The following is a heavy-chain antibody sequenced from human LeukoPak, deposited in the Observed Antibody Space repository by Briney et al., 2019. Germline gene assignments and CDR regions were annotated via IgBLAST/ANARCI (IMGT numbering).Heavy chain of an antibody. Sequence: SETLSLTCAVYGGSFSGYYWSWIRQPPGKGLEWIGGINHSGSTNYNPSLKSRVTISVDTSKNQFSLKLSSVTAADTAVYYCARYYYDGSSYYSVEFDYWGQGTLVTVSS. J-gene: IGHJ4*02. D-gene: IGHD3-22*01. CDR1: GGSFSGYY. CDR3: ARYYYDGSSYYSVEFDY. V-gene: IGHV4-34*01. CDR2: INHSGST.